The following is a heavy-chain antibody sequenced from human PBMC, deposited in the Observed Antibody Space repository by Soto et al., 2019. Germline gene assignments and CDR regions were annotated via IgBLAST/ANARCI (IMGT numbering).Heavy chain of an antibody. CDR2: IDPSDSYT. J-gene: IGHJ6*02. CDR3: ARRGPPLYYYYGMDV. V-gene: IGHV5-10-1*01. CDR1: GYSFTSYW. Sequence: LGESLKISCKGSGYSFTSYWISWVRQMPGKGLEWMGRIDPSDSYTNYSPSFQGHVTISADKSISTAYLQWSSLKASDTAMYYCARRGPPLYYYYGMDVWGQGTMVTVSS.